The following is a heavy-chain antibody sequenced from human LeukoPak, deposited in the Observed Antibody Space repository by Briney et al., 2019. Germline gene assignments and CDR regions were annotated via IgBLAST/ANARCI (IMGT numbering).Heavy chain of an antibody. D-gene: IGHD2-15*01. CDR1: GGTFSSYA. J-gene: IGHJ5*02. CDR2: IIPIFGTA. V-gene: IGHV1-69*13. CDR3: ARSKLLPGNWFDP. Sequence: SVKVSCKASGGTFSSYAISWVRQAPGQGLEWMGGIIPIFGTANYAQKFQGRVTITADESTSTAYMELSSLRSEDTAVYYCARSKLLPGNWFDPWGQGTLVTVTS.